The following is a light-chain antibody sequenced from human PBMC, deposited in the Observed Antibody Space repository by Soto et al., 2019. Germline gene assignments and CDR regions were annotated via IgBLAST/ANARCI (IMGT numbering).Light chain of an antibody. V-gene: IGKV3-11*01. J-gene: IGKJ5*01. CDR1: QNISIY. CDR2: DAS. Sequence: EIVLTQSPATLSLSPGERATLSCRASQNISIYLAWYQQKPGQAPRLLIYDASNRATGIPARFSGSGSGTDFTLTISSLEPEDFAVYYCQQRSNWPPFGQGTRLEIK. CDR3: QQRSNWPP.